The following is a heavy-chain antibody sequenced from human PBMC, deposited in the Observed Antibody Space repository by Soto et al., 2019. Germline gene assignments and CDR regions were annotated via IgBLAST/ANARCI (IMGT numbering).Heavy chain of an antibody. V-gene: IGHV3-23*01. CDR2: ISGSGGST. CDR3: AKDHSDDYYDSSGYYAGVWFDP. Sequence: WGSLRLSCAASGFTFSSYAMSWVRQAPGKGLEWVSAISGSGGSTYYADSVKGRFTISRDNSKNTLYLQMNSLRAEDTAVYYCAKDHSDDYYDSSGYYAGVWFDPWGQGTLVTVSS. CDR1: GFTFSSYA. J-gene: IGHJ5*02. D-gene: IGHD3-22*01.